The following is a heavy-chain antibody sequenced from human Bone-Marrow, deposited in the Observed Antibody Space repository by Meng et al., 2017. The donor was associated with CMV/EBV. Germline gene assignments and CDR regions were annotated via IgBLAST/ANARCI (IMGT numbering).Heavy chain of an antibody. J-gene: IGHJ3*02. CDR1: GFTFSSYS. CDR3: AFGYCSSTSCPWAFDI. V-gene: IGHV3-21*01. Sequence: GESLKISCAASGFTFSSYSMNWVRQAPGKGLEWVSSISSSSSYIYYADSVKGRFTISRDNAKNSLYLQMNSLRAEDTAVYYCAFGYCSSTSCPWAFDIWGQGTMVTVSS. CDR2: ISSSSSYI. D-gene: IGHD2-2*01.